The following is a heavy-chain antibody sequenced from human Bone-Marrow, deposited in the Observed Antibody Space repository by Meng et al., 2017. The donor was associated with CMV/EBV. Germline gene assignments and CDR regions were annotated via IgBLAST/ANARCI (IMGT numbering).Heavy chain of an antibody. D-gene: IGHD3-3*01. Sequence: KGSGGGFSNFAVSWLRQAPGQGLEWMGGIIPVFGTARYAEKFQGRVRITTDEVTSTAYLEVNSLKFEDTAAYYCARGPGILEWLFTGWGQGTLVTVSS. V-gene: IGHV1-69*05. CDR3: ARGPGILEWLFTG. J-gene: IGHJ4*02. CDR2: IIPVFGTA. CDR1: GGGFSNFA.